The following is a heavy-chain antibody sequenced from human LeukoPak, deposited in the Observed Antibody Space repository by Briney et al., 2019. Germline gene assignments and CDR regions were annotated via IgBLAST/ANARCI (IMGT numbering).Heavy chain of an antibody. V-gene: IGHV3-23*01. CDR2: ISGSGGST. Sequence: GGSLRLSCAASGFTFSSYAMSWVRQAPGKGLEWVSAISGSGGSTYYADSVKGRFTIFRDNSQTALYLQMNSLRAEDTAVYYCAKDTIKWGSYRYFDYWGQGTLVTVSS. CDR1: GFTFSSYA. J-gene: IGHJ4*02. CDR3: AKDTIKWGSYRYFDY. D-gene: IGHD3-16*02.